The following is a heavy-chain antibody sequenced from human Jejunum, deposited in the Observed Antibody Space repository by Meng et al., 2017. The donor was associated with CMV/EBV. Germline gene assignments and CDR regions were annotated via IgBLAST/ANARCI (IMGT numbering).Heavy chain of an antibody. CDR3: AKDQPVLHS. Sequence: SCAASGFSFSNYGLHWVRQAPGKGLEWVAFIRSDGSTEFYAESVKGRFTISRDISRSIVYLQMNNLRVEDTAVYYCAKDQPVLHSWGRGTLVTVSS. D-gene: IGHD1-14*01. CDR1: GFSFSNYG. V-gene: IGHV3-30*02. CDR2: IRSDGSTE. J-gene: IGHJ4*02.